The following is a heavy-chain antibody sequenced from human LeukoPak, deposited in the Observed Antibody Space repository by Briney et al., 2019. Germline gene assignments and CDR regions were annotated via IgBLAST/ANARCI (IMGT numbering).Heavy chain of an antibody. Sequence: GGSLRLSCAVSGFFVSGYWMTWVRQAPGKGLEWVADIKQDGSEKNYVDSVKGRFTISRDNAENSLFLQMNSLRAEDTALYYCAKASDVYYYYYGMDVWGQGTTVTVSS. CDR2: IKQDGSEK. CDR3: AKASDVYYYYYGMDV. CDR1: GFFVSGYW. J-gene: IGHJ6*02. V-gene: IGHV3-7*03.